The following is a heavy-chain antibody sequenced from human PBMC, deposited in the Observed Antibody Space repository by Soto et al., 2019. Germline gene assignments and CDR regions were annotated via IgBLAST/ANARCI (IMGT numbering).Heavy chain of an antibody. CDR3: MRGASARDSSGYPYYFDP. CDR2: INCGSGGT. D-gene: IGHD3-22*01. Sequence: ASVKVSCKTSGYVFTGYYLHWVRQAPGQGLEWMGWINCGSGGTTYTQKFQGRVTLTMDTSTSTAYMELSSLISDDTALYYCMRGASARDSSGYPYYFDPWGQGTLVTVSS. V-gene: IGHV1-2*02. J-gene: IGHJ4*02. CDR1: GYVFTGYY.